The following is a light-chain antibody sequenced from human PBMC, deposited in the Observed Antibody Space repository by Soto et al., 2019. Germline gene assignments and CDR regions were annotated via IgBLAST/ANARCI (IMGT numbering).Light chain of an antibody. Sequence: SYELTQPPSVSVAPGQTARLTCGGNNIGSKSVHWYQQKPGQAPVLVVYDDSDRPSGIPERFSGSNSGNTATLTISRVEAGDEADDYCQVWDSSSDHVVFGGGTKLTVL. V-gene: IGLV3-21*02. J-gene: IGLJ2*01. CDR3: QVWDSSSDHVV. CDR1: NIGSKS. CDR2: DDS.